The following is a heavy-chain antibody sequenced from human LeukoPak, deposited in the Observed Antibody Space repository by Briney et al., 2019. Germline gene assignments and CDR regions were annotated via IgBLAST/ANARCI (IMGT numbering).Heavy chain of an antibody. Sequence: PSETLPLTCTVSGASISSSNGYFWAWIRQPPGKGPDWIGIIDYRGTAFYNPSLESRITISVETSNNFFSLKVRSVTAADTAQYYCARQAGAGTRWDYFDYWGQGTQVTVSS. D-gene: IGHD3/OR15-3a*01. V-gene: IGHV4-39*01. J-gene: IGHJ4*02. CDR3: ARQAGAGTRWDYFDY. CDR2: IDYRGTA. CDR1: GASISSSNGYF.